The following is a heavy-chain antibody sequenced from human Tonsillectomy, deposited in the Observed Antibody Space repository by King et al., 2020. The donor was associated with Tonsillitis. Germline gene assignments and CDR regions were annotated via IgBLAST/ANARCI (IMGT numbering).Heavy chain of an antibody. D-gene: IGHD5-18*01. J-gene: IGHJ4*02. CDR3: ARDRGGGYSYGLGYYFDS. CDR1: GFTFSSYG. CDR2: IWYDGSNK. V-gene: IGHV3-33*08. Sequence: VQLVESGGGMVQPGRSLRLSCAASGFTFSSYGMHWVRQAPGKGLEWVAVIWYDGSNKYYAESVKGRFTISRDNSKNTLYLQMNSLRAEDPAVYYCARDRGGGYSYGLGYYFDSWGQGTLVTVSS.